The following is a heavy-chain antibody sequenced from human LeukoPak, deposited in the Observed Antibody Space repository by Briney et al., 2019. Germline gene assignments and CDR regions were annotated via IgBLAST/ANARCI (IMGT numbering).Heavy chain of an antibody. CDR2: ISSSSSYI. D-gene: IGHD2-21*01. Sequence: PGGSLRLSCAASGFTFSSYSMSWVRQAPGKGLEWVSSISSSSSYIYYADSVKGRFTISRDNAKNSLYLQMNSLRAEDTAVYYCARGGVVIHGDYWGQGTLVTVSS. CDR1: GFTFSSYS. CDR3: ARGGVVIHGDY. J-gene: IGHJ4*02. V-gene: IGHV3-21*01.